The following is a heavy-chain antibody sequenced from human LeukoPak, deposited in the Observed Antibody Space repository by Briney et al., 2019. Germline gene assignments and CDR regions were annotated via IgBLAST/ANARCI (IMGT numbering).Heavy chain of an antibody. V-gene: IGHV4-39*07. CDR2: INHSGST. Sequence: SETLSLTCTVSGGSISSGGYYWSWIRQPPGKGLEWIGEINHSGSTNYNPSLKSRVTISVDTSKNQFSLKLSSVTAADTAVYYCAGTSRYYYDSSGSRAFDIWGQGTMVTVSS. J-gene: IGHJ3*02. CDR3: AGTSRYYYDSSGSRAFDI. CDR1: GGSISSGGYY. D-gene: IGHD3-22*01.